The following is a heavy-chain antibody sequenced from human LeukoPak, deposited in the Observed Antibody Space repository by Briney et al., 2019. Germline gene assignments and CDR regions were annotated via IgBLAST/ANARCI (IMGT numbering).Heavy chain of an antibody. D-gene: IGHD3-10*01. CDR2: ITDNGYKI. V-gene: IGHV3-11*04. Sequence: PGGSLRLSCAASGFIFSDYYMGWIRQAPGRGLEWISYITDNGYKIYYTDSVKGRFTMSRDNAKNSLYLQMNSLRAEDTAVYYCARGFGLAPYAFDIWGQGTMVTVSS. CDR3: ARGFGLAPYAFDI. CDR1: GFIFSDYY. J-gene: IGHJ3*02.